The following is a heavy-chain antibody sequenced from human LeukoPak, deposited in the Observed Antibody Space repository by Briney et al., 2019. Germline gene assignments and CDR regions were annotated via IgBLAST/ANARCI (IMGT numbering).Heavy chain of an antibody. J-gene: IGHJ4*02. CDR3: ARNRRRGYYSDY. CDR1: GDSISTYY. D-gene: IGHD3-22*01. CDR2: ISYSGST. Sequence: SETLSLTCTVSGDSISTYYWSWIRQPPGKGLEYIGYISYSGSTNYNPSLKSRVTISVDTSKNQFSLKLSSVTAADTAVYYCARNRRRGYYSDYWGQGTLVTVSS. V-gene: IGHV4-59*01.